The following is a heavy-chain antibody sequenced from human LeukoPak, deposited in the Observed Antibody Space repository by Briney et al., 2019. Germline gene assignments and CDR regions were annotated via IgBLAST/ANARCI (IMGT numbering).Heavy chain of an antibody. CDR3: ARDLGFLEWLSTYYYYGMDV. V-gene: IGHV3-33*01. CDR1: GFTFSSYG. CDR2: IWYDGSNK. D-gene: IGHD3-3*01. Sequence: PGGSLRLSCAASGFTFSSYGMHWVRQAPGKGLEWVAVIWYDGSNKYYADSVKGRFTISGDNSKNTLYLQMNSLRAEDTAVYYCARDLGFLEWLSTYYYYGMDVWGQGTTVTVSS. J-gene: IGHJ6*02.